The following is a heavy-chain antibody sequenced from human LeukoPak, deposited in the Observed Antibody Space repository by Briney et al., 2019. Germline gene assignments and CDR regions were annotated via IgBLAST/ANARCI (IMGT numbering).Heavy chain of an antibody. D-gene: IGHD6-19*01. CDR1: GFTFSDYY. CDR3: ARDHYRLAVAGIRDAFDI. J-gene: IGHJ3*02. V-gene: IGHV3-11*01. Sequence: PGGSLRLSCAASGFTFSDYYMSWIRQAPGKGLEWVSYINSSGSTIYYADSVKGRFTISRDNAKNSLYLQMNSLRAEDTAVYYCARDHYRLAVAGIRDAFDIWGQGTMVTVSS. CDR2: INSSGSTI.